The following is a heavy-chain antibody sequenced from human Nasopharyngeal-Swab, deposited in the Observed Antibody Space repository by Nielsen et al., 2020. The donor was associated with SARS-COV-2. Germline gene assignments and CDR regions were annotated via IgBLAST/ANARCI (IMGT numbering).Heavy chain of an antibody. Sequence: RQAPGKGLEWVGGIYYSGSTYYNPSLKSRVTISVDTSKNQFSLKLSSVTAADTAVYYCARHVSSSWYAAVAGIRAFDYWGQGTLVTVSS. J-gene: IGHJ4*02. D-gene: IGHD6-13*01. CDR2: IYYSGST. V-gene: IGHV4-39*01. CDR3: ARHVSSSWYAAVAGIRAFDY.